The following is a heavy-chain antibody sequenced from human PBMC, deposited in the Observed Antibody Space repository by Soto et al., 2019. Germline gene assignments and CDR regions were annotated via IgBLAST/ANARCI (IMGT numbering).Heavy chain of an antibody. D-gene: IGHD2-21*01. CDR3: ARELRSLNWFDP. J-gene: IGHJ5*02. V-gene: IGHV1-46*03. CDR1: GYTFTSYY. CDR2: INPSGGST. Sequence: ASVKVSCKASGYTFTSYYMHWVRQAPGQGLEWMGIINPSGGSTSYAQKFEGRVTMTRDTSTSTVYMELSSLRSEDTAVYYCARELRSLNWFDPWGQGTLVTVSS.